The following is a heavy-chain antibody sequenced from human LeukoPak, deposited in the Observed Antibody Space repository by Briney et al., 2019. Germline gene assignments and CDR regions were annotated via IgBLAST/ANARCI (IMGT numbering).Heavy chain of an antibody. J-gene: IGHJ5*02. V-gene: IGHV3-7*01. CDR3: ARGRRVPAAMGNWFDP. CDR2: IKQDGSEE. Sequence: GGSLRLSCAASGFTFSSYWMSWVRQAPGKGLEWVANIKQDGSEEYLVDSVKGRFTISRDNAKNSLYLQMNSLRGEDTAVYYCARGRRVPAAMGNWFDPWGQGTLVTVSS. D-gene: IGHD2-2*01. CDR1: GFTFSSYW.